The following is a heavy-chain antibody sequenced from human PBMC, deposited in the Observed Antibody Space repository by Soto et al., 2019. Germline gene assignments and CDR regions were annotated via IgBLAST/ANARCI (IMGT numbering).Heavy chain of an antibody. Sequence: PGGSLRLSCAVSGFTFTNYAMSWVRQAPGKGLEWVSVISGSGGSTNYADSVKGRFTISRDNSKNTLYLQMNSLRAEDTAIYYCAKGRTLPSDIAVPGTWGQGTVVTVSS. CDR3: AKGRTLPSDIAVPGT. J-gene: IGHJ5*02. CDR2: ISGSGGST. CDR1: GFTFTNYA. D-gene: IGHD6-19*01. V-gene: IGHV3-23*01.